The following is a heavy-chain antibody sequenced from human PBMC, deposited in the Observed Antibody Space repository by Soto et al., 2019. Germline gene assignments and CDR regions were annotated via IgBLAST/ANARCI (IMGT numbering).Heavy chain of an antibody. V-gene: IGHV3-23*01. CDR1: GFTFSSYR. CDR3: AKAQKMKYYDILTGYYTFDY. D-gene: IGHD3-9*01. CDR2: ISGSGGST. Sequence: VGSLRLSCAASGFTFSSYRMNWFRQAPVNGLEWVSSISGSGGSTYYADSVKGRFTISRDNSKNTLYLQMNSLRAEDTAVYYCAKAQKMKYYDILTGYYTFDYWGQGTLVTVSS. J-gene: IGHJ4*02.